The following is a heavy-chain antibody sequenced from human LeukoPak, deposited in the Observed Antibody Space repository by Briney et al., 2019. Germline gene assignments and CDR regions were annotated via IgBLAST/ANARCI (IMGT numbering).Heavy chain of an antibody. V-gene: IGHV3-30-3*01. CDR2: ISYDGSNK. J-gene: IGHJ4*02. Sequence: PGGSLRLSCAASGFTFSSYAMHWVRQAPGKGLEWVAVISYDGSNKYYADSVKGRFTISRGNSKNTLYLQMNSLRAEDTAVYYCARDWSSGSYQGYFDYWGQGTLVTVSS. CDR3: ARDWSSGSYQGYFDY. D-gene: IGHD1-26*01. CDR1: GFTFSSYA.